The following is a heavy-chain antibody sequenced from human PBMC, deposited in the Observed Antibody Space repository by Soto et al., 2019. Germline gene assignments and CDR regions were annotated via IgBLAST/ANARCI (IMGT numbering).Heavy chain of an antibody. Sequence: SVKVSCKASGGTFSSYAISWVRQAPGQGLEWMGGIIPIFGTANYAQKFQGRVTITADKSTSTAYMELSSLRSEDTAVYYCGRAPGDYVVYNWFDPWGQGTLVTVSS. J-gene: IGHJ5*02. D-gene: IGHD4-17*01. CDR3: GRAPGDYVVYNWFDP. V-gene: IGHV1-69*06. CDR2: IIPIFGTA. CDR1: GGTFSSYA.